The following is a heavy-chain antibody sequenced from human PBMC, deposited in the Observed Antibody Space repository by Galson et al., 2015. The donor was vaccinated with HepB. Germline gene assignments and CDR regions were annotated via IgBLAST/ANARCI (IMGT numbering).Heavy chain of an antibody. Sequence: SVKVSCKASGYTFTSYYMHWVRQAPGQGLEWMGIINPSGGSTSYAQKFQGRVTMTRDTSTSTVYMELSSLRSEDTAVYYCARDLDVDTATNWFDPWGQGTLVTVSS. CDR1: GYTFTSYY. CDR3: ARDLDVDTATNWFDP. CDR2: INPSGGST. J-gene: IGHJ5*02. D-gene: IGHD5-18*01. V-gene: IGHV1-46*01.